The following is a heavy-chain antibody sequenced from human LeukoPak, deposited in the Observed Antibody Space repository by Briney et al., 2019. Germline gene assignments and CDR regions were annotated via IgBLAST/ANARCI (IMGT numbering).Heavy chain of an antibody. CDR3: ARDYHGSGSLTTFDY. Sequence: ASVKVSCKASGYTFTSFYMHWVRQAPGQGLEWMGIINPRGGNTSSAQKFQGRVTLTRDTSTSTFCMELSSLKSQDTAVYYCARDYHGSGSLTTFDYWGQGTLVTVSS. CDR2: INPRGGNT. D-gene: IGHD3-10*01. V-gene: IGHV1-46*01. J-gene: IGHJ4*02. CDR1: GYTFTSFY.